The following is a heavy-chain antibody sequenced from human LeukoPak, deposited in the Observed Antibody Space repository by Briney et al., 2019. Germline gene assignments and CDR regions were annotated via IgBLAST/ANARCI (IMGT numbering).Heavy chain of an antibody. V-gene: IGHV4-34*01. CDR3: ARAKRLKCSNTSCYLFDY. CDR1: GGSFSGYY. CDR2: INHSGST. J-gene: IGHJ4*02. D-gene: IGHD2-2*01. Sequence: PSETLSLTCAVYGGSFSGYYWSWIRQPPGKGLEWIGEINHSGSTNYNPSLKSRVTISVDTSKNQFSLKLSSVTAADTAVYYCARAKRLKCSNTSCYLFDYWGQGTLVTVSS.